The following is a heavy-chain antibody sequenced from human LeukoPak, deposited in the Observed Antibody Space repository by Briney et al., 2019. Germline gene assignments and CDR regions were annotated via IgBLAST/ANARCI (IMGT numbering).Heavy chain of an antibody. D-gene: IGHD3-3*01. CDR3: AKKDGYYDFWSGYFGAFDI. Sequence: GGSLRLSCAASGFTFSSYAMSWVRQAPGKGLEWVSAISGSGGSTYYADSMKGRFTISRDNSKNTLYLQMNSLRAEDTAVYYCAKKDGYYDFWSGYFGAFDIWGQGTMVTVSS. J-gene: IGHJ3*02. CDR2: ISGSGGST. CDR1: GFTFSSYA. V-gene: IGHV3-23*01.